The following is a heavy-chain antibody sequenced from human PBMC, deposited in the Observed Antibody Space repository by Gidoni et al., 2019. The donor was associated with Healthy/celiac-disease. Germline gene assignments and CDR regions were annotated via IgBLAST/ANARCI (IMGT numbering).Heavy chain of an antibody. CDR1: GFTFSNYG. D-gene: IGHD6-19*01. CDR2: IWYDESNK. CDR3: ARGLTSDWPYDAFDM. J-gene: IGHJ3*02. V-gene: IGHV3-33*08. Sequence: QVQLVESGGGVVQPGRSLRLSCAASGFTFSNYGMHWVRQAPGKGLEWVAVIWYDESNKYHAESVKGRFTISRDNSKNTLYLQMNSLRGEDTAVYYCARGLTSDWPYDAFDMWGQGTMVTVSS.